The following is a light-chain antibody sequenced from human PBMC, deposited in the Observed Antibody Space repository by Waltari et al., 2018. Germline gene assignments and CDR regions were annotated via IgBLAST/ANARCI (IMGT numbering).Light chain of an antibody. CDR3: HVWDTSSDSQI. Sequence: SYVLTQPPSVSVATGQTAKITCGGTNIGRKTVHWYQQRPGQAPVLVVNDDSELPSGIPERFSGSNSRNTATLTVHRVEAGDEADDYCHVWDTSSDSQIFGGGTKLTVL. J-gene: IGLJ2*01. CDR1: NIGRKT. CDR2: DDS. V-gene: IGLV3-21*02.